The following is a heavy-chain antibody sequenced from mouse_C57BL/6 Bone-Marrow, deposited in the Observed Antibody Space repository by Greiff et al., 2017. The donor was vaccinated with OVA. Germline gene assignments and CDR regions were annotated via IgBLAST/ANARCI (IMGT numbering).Heavy chain of an antibody. V-gene: IGHV5-6*01. CDR2: ISSGGSYT. CDR3: ARLLRWLRRGDFDY. J-gene: IGHJ2*01. D-gene: IGHD2-2*01. Sequence: EVKVVESGGDLVKPGGSLKLSCAASGFTFSSYGMSWVRQTPDKRLEWVATISSGGSYTYYPDSVKGRFTISRDNAKNTLYLQMSSLKSEDTAMYYCARLLRWLRRGDFDYWGQGTTLTVSS. CDR1: GFTFSSYG.